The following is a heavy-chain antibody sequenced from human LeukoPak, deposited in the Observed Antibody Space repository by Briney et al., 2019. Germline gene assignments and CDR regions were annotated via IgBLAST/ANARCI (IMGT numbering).Heavy chain of an antibody. J-gene: IGHJ3*02. CDR3: ARVGHWGSYDAFAI. CDR1: GFTFSDYY. CDR2: ISSSGSTI. D-gene: IGHD7-27*01. V-gene: IGHV3-11*01. Sequence: GGSLRLSCAASGFTFSDYYMSWIRQAPGKGLEWVSYISSSGSTIYYADSVKGRFTISRDNAKNSLYLQMNSLRAEDTAVYYCARVGHWGSYDAFAIWGQGTMVTVSS.